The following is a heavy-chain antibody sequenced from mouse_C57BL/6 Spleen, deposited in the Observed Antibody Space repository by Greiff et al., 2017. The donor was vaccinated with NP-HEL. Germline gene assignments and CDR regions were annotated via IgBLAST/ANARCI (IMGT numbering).Heavy chain of an antibody. CDR2: INPSSGYT. V-gene: IGHV1-4*01. D-gene: IGHD1-1*01. Sequence: QVQLQQSGAELARPGASVKMSCKASGYTFTSYTMHWVKQRPGQGLEWIGYINPSSGYTKYNQKFKDKATLTADKSSSTAYMQLSSLTSEDSAVYYCARPTTVVGGYAMDYWGQGTSVTVSS. CDR1: GYTFTSYT. CDR3: ARPTTVVGGYAMDY. J-gene: IGHJ4*01.